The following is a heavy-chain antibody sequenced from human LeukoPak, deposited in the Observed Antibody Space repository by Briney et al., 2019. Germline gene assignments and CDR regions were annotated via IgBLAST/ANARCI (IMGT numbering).Heavy chain of an antibody. V-gene: IGHV3-73*01. CDR2: IRSKANSYAT. D-gene: IGHD3-22*01. CDR1: GFTFSSYA. J-gene: IGHJ4*02. CDR3: TRHGAYYDSSGSVTDY. Sequence: GGSLRLSCAASGFTFSSYAMSWVRQASGKGLEWVGRIRSKANSYATAYAASVKGRFTISRDDSKNTAYLQMNSLKTEDTAVYYCTRHGAYYDSSGSVTDYWGQGTLVTVSS.